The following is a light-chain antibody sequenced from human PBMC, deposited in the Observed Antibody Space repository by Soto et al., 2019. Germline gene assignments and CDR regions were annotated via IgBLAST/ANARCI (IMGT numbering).Light chain of an antibody. CDR1: SSNFVEGTD. CDR3: QSYDSSQSGWV. V-gene: IGLV1-40*01. Sequence: QSVLTQPPSVSGAPGQRVTISCTGSSSNFVEGTDVHWYQQLPGTAPKLLIFGNSNRPSGVPDRFSASKSGTSASLAITGLQAEDEADYYCQSYDSSQSGWVFGGGTKLTLL. J-gene: IGLJ3*02. CDR2: GNS.